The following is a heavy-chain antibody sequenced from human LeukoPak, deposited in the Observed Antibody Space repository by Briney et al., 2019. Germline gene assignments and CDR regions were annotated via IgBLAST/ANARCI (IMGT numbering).Heavy chain of an antibody. CDR1: GGSISSGSYY. Sequence: PSETQSLTCTVSGGSISSGSYYWSWIRQPAGKGLEWIGRIYTSGSTNYNPSLKSRVTISVDTSKNQFSLKLSSVTAADTAVYYCATDSGSSPFDYWGQGTLVTVSS. CDR3: ATDSGSSPFDY. CDR2: IYTSGST. D-gene: IGHD1-26*01. V-gene: IGHV4-61*02. J-gene: IGHJ4*02.